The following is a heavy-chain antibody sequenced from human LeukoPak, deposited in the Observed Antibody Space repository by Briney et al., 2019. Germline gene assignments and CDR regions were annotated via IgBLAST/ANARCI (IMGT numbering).Heavy chain of an antibody. CDR3: ARDGSSDCSGGSCNDAFDI. J-gene: IGHJ3*02. CDR1: GGSFSGYY. CDR2: INHSGST. V-gene: IGHV4-34*01. Sequence: PSETLSLTCAVYGGSFSGYYWSWIRQPPGKGLEWIGEINHSGSTNYNPSLKSRVTISVDTSKNQFSLKLSSVTAADTAVYYCARDGSSDCSGGSCNDAFDIWGQGTMVTVSS. D-gene: IGHD2-15*01.